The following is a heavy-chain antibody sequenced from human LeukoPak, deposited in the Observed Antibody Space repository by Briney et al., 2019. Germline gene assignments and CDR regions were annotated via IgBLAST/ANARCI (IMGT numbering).Heavy chain of an antibody. Sequence: GGSLRLSCAASGFTFSSYAMSWVRQAPGKGLEWVSAISGSGGSTYYADSVKGRFTISRDNSKNTLYLQMDSLRAEDTAVYYCAKGGAYYYDSSGYFSIWGQGTMVTVSS. V-gene: IGHV3-23*01. CDR2: ISGSGGST. J-gene: IGHJ3*02. CDR3: AKGGAYYYDSSGYFSI. CDR1: GFTFSSYA. D-gene: IGHD3-22*01.